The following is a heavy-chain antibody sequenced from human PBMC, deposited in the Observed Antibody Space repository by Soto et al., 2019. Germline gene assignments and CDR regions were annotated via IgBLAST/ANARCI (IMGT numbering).Heavy chain of an antibody. D-gene: IGHD3-3*01. CDR2: IIPIFGTA. J-gene: IGHJ3*02. CDR3: ARSSITIFGVVIMPTYAFDI. CDR1: RGTFSRYA. V-gene: IGHV1-69*13. Sequence: GASVKVSFKASRGTFSRYAISWVRQAPGQVLEWMGGIIPIFGTANYAQKFQGRVTITADESTSTAYMELSSLRSEDTAVYYCARSSITIFGVVIMPTYAFDIWGQGTMVTVSS.